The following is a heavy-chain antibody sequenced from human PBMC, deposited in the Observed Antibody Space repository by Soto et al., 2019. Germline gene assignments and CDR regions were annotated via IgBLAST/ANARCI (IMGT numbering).Heavy chain of an antibody. Sequence: SCAAFGFTFTGYYMHWVRQAPGQGLEWMGWINPNSGGTNYAQKFQGRVTMTRDTSISTAYMELSRLRSDDTAVYYCARDRVYSYGGYFDYWGQGTLVTVSS. CDR1: GFTFTGYY. D-gene: IGHD5-18*01. CDR3: ARDRVYSYGGYFDY. V-gene: IGHV1-2*02. CDR2: INPNSGGT. J-gene: IGHJ4*02.